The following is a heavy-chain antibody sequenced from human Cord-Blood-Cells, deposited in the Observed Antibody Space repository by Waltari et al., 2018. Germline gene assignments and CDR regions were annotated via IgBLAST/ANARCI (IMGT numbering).Heavy chain of an antibody. D-gene: IGHD6-19*01. CDR2: IKQDRNEK. V-gene: IGHV3-7*01. J-gene: IGHJ4*02. CDR1: GFTFSSYW. Sequence: EVQLVESGGGLVQPGGSLSLCCAASGFTFSSYWMSGVRQAPGKGLEWVRNIKQDRNEKYYVDSVKGRFTISRDNAKSSLYLQMNSLTAEDTAVYYCAQWAVARSFDYWGQGTLVTVSS. CDR3: AQWAVARSFDY.